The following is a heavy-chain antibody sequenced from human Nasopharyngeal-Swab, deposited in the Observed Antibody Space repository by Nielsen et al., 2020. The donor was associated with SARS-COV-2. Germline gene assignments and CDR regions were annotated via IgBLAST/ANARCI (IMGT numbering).Heavy chain of an antibody. Sequence: GESLKISCKGSGYSFTSYWIGWVRQMPGKGLEWMGIIYPGDSDTRYSPSLQGQVTISADKSISTAYLQWSSLKASDTAMYYCARNMATETDAFDIWGQGTMVTVSS. CDR3: ARNMATETDAFDI. J-gene: IGHJ3*02. CDR1: GYSFTSYW. CDR2: IYPGDSDT. D-gene: IGHD5-24*01. V-gene: IGHV5-51*01.